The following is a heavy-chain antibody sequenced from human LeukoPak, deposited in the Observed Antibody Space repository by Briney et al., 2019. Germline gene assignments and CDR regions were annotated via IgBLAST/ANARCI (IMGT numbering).Heavy chain of an antibody. J-gene: IGHJ4*01. CDR3: ASAYCGGDCFFDY. CDR1: GGSISGYY. Sequence: SGTLSLTCTVSGGSISGYYWSWSWQPPGEGRGWSGYIYYRGGTNYNHSLKSRVTIYVDTSKNQFSLKLSSVNAADTAVYYCASAYCGGDCFFDYWGHGTMVTVSS. D-gene: IGHD2-21*01. CDR2: IYYRGGT. V-gene: IGHV4-59*08.